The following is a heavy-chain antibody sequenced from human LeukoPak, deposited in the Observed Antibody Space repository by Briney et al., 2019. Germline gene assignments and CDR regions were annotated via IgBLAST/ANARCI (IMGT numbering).Heavy chain of an antibody. CDR2: IYYSGST. Sequence: SETLSLTCTVSGGSISSSSYYWGWIRQPPGKGLEWIGSIYYSGSTYYNPSLKSRVTISVDTSKNQFSLKLTSVTAADTAVYYCARLYYYNDGGLYFGPEGFDLWGQGTRVTVSS. V-gene: IGHV4-39*07. J-gene: IGHJ3*01. D-gene: IGHD3-10*01. CDR1: GGSISSSSYY. CDR3: ARLYYYNDGGLYFGPEGFDL.